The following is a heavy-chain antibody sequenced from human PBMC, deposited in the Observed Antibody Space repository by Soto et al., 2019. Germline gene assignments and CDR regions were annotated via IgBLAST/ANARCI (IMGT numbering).Heavy chain of an antibody. Sequence: PXGSLRLSCAASGVTFSSYAMSWVRQAPGKGLEWVSAISGSGGSTYYADSVKGRFTISRDNSKNTLYLQMNSLRAEDTAVYYCARDSSSWEPYYYYYGMDVWGQGTTVTVSS. V-gene: IGHV3-23*01. CDR2: ISGSGGST. J-gene: IGHJ6*02. CDR1: GVTFSSYA. CDR3: ARDSSSWEPYYYYYGMDV. D-gene: IGHD6-13*01.